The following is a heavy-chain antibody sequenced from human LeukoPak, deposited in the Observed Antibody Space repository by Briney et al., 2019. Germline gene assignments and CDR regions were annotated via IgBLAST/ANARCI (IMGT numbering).Heavy chain of an antibody. Sequence: KPSQTLSLTRTVSGGSISSGSYYWSWIRQPAWKGLEWIGRIYTSGSTNYNPSLKSRVTISVDTSKNQFSLKLSSVTAADTAVYYCAGQGPIAVAEKLLYFDHWGQGTLVTVSS. V-gene: IGHV4-61*02. D-gene: IGHD6-19*01. CDR3: AGQGPIAVAEKLLYFDH. CDR2: IYTSGST. J-gene: IGHJ4*02. CDR1: GGSISSGSYY.